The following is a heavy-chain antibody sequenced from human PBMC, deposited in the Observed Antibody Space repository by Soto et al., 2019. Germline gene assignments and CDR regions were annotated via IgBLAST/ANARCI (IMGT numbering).Heavy chain of an antibody. CDR2: ISSSSSTI. Sequence: EVQLVESGGGLVQPGGSLRLSCAASGFTFSSYSMNWVRQAPGKGLEWVSYISSSSSTIYYADSVKGRFTISRDNAKNSLYLQMKSLRDEDTAVYYCARDLSIAVAIFDYWGQGTLVTVYS. J-gene: IGHJ4*02. CDR3: ARDLSIAVAIFDY. CDR1: GFTFSSYS. D-gene: IGHD6-19*01. V-gene: IGHV3-48*02.